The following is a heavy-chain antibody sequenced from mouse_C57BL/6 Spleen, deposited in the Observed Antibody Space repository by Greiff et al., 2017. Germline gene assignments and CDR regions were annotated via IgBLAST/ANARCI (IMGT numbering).Heavy chain of an antibody. D-gene: IGHD1-1*01. CDR1: GYTFTSYW. CDR3: ARWYYYGSSSSDWFAY. Sequence: QVQLQQPGAELVKPGASVKLSCKASGYTFTSYWMHWVKPRPGQGLEWIGMNHPNSGSTNYNEKFKSKATLTVGKSSSTAYMQLSSLTSEDSAVYDGARWYYYGSSSSDWFAYWGQGTLVTVSA. CDR2: NHPNSGST. V-gene: IGHV1-64*01. J-gene: IGHJ3*01.